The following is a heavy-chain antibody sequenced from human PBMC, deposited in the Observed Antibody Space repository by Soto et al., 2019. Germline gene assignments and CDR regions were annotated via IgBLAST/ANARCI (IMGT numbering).Heavy chain of an antibody. CDR2: ISSSSSYI. D-gene: IGHD2-2*01. V-gene: IGHV3-21*01. CDR1: GFTFSSYS. CDR3: ARDSPVVPAAMEIAEYFQH. J-gene: IGHJ1*01. Sequence: EVQLVESGGGLVKPGGSLRLSCAASGFTFSSYSMNWVRQAPGKGLEWVSSISSSSSYIYYADSVKGRFTISRDNAKNSLYLQMNSLRAEDTAVYYCARDSPVVPAAMEIAEYFQHWGQGTLVTVSS.